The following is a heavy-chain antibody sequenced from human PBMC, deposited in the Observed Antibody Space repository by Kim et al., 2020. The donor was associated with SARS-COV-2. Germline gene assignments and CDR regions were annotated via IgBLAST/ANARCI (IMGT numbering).Heavy chain of an antibody. D-gene: IGHD3-22*01. CDR3: ARNRDTYYYDSSGYSH. Sequence: DSVKGRFTSSRDNSKNTLFLEMDNLRDEDTAVYYCARNRDTYYYDSSGYSHWGQGTLITVSS. V-gene: IGHV3-30*07. J-gene: IGHJ4*02.